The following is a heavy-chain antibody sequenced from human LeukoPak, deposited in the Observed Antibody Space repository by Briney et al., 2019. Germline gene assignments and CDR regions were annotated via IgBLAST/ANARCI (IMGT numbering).Heavy chain of an antibody. CDR1: GYSFTGYW. D-gene: IGHD3-22*01. CDR3: ARSGSTYYYDSSGYYDYYFDY. Sequence: GESLKISCKGSGYSFTGYWIGWVRQMPGKGLEWMGIIYPGDSDTRYSPSFQGQVTISADKSISTAYLQWSSLKASDTAMYYCARSGSTYYYDSSGYYDYYFDYWGQGTLVTVSS. CDR2: IYPGDSDT. J-gene: IGHJ4*02. V-gene: IGHV5-51*01.